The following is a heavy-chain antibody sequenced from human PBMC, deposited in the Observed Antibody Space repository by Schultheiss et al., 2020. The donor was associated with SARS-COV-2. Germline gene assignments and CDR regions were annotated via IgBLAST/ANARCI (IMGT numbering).Heavy chain of an antibody. CDR1: GFTFSNAW. Sequence: GGSLRLSCAASGFTFSNAWMSWVRQAPGKGLEWVGRIKSKTDGGTTDYAAPVKGRFTISRDDSKGIVYLQMNSLKTEDTGVYYCARGTSYYYASGGVDVWGQGTTVTVSS. CDR2: IKSKTDGGTT. D-gene: IGHD3-10*01. V-gene: IGHV3-15*01. CDR3: ARGTSYYYASGGVDV. J-gene: IGHJ6*02.